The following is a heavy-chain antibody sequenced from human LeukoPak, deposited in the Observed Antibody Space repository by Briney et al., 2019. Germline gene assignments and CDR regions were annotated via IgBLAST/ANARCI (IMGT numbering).Heavy chain of an antibody. CDR3: ARGLALYYDSNGYGNNWFDP. J-gene: IGHJ5*02. Sequence: ASVKVSCKASGYSFTSYGNSWVRQAPGQGLEWMGWISAYNGNTNYAQKFQGRVTMTTDTSTSTAYMELRSLRSDDTAVYYCARGLALYYDSNGYGNNWFDPWGQGTLVTVSS. CDR2: ISAYNGNT. CDR1: GYSFTSYG. D-gene: IGHD3-22*01. V-gene: IGHV1-18*01.